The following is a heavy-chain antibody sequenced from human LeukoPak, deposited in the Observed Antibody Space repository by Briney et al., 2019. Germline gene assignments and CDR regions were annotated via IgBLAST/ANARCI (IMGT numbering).Heavy chain of an antibody. CDR3: ARDVMTTVYY. V-gene: IGHV1-2*02. Sequence: ASVKVSCKASGYTFTSYGISWVRQAPGQGLEWMGWINPNSGGTNYAQKFQGRVTMTRDTSISTAYMELSRLRSDDTAVYYCARDVMTTVYYWGQGTLVTVSS. D-gene: IGHD4-17*01. J-gene: IGHJ4*02. CDR1: GYTFTSYG. CDR2: INPNSGGT.